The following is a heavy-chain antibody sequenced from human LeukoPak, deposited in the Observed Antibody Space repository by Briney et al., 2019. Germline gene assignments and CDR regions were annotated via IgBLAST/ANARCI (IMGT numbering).Heavy chain of an antibody. V-gene: IGHV3-20*01. CDR2: INWNGGST. D-gene: IGHD5-12*01. Sequence: GGSLRLSCAASGFTFDDYGMSWVRQAPGKGLEWVSGINWNGGSTGYADSVKGRFTISRDNAKNSLYLQMNSLRAEDTALYHCAKYSGYDYYFDYWGQGTLVTVSS. CDR1: GFTFDDYG. J-gene: IGHJ4*02. CDR3: AKYSGYDYYFDY.